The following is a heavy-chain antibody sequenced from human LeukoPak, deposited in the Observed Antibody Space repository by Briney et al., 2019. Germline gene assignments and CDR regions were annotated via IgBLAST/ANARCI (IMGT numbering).Heavy chain of an antibody. Sequence: ETQSLTCTVSGDSISNYYWTWIRQPPGKGLEWIGYIYYSGTTKYNPSLRSRVTISVDTSKNQFSLKLSSVTAADTAVYYCARVIYDSSGYYPSSFDPRGQGTPGTVAS. J-gene: IGHJ5*02. D-gene: IGHD3-22*01. CDR2: IYYSGTT. CDR3: ARVIYDSSGYYPSSFDP. V-gene: IGHV4-59*01. CDR1: GDSISNYY.